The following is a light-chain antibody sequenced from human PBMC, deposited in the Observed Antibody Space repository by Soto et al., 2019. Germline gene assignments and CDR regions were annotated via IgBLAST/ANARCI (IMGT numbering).Light chain of an antibody. CDR2: GAS. J-gene: IGKJ1*01. V-gene: IGKV3-20*01. Sequence: EIVLTQSPGTLSLSPGERATLSCRASQSVSSTYLASYQQKPSQAPRLLIYGASSRATGIPDRFSGSGSGTDFTLTISILEPEDFAVYYCQQYGSSPRTFGQGTKVEIK. CDR3: QQYGSSPRT. CDR1: QSVSSTY.